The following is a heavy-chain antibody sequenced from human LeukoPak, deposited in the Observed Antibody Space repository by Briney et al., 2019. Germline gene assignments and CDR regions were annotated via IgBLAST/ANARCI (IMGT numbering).Heavy chain of an antibody. CDR3: ARGATMVRGALGLFDY. D-gene: IGHD3-10*01. V-gene: IGHV3-21*01. CDR1: GFTFSSYS. Sequence: PRGSLRLSCAASGFTFSSYSMNWVRQAPGKGLEWVSSISSSSSYIYYADSVKGRFTISRDNAKNSLYLQMNSLRAEDTAVYYCARGATMVRGALGLFDYWGQGTLVTVSS. J-gene: IGHJ4*02. CDR2: ISSSSSYI.